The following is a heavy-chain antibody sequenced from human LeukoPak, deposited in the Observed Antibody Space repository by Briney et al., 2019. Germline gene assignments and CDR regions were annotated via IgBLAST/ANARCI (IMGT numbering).Heavy chain of an antibody. CDR2: INPNSGGT. CDR1: GYTFTASY. D-gene: IGHD2-15*01. J-gene: IGHJ4*02. V-gene: IGHV1-2*02. Sequence: ASVKVSCKASGYTFTASYMHWVRQAPGQVLECMGWINPNSGGTNYAQKFQGKVTMTRDTSISTAYLELSNLSSDDTAVYYCARTGDGSFDYWGQGTLVTVSS. CDR3: ARTGDGSFDY.